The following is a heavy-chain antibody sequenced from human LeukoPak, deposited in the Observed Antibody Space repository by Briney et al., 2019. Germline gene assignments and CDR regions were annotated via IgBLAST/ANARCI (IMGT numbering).Heavy chain of an antibody. Sequence: PGGSLRLSCAASGFTFSDYYTSWIRQAPRKGLEWVSYISGTSTYTNYADSVKGRFTISRDNAKNSLYLQMNSLRAEDTAVYYCARDISSCGGDCAPYYFDYWGQGTLVTVSS. D-gene: IGHD2-21*02. CDR1: GFTFSDYY. J-gene: IGHJ4*02. CDR2: ISGTSTYT. V-gene: IGHV3-11*05. CDR3: ARDISSCGGDCAPYYFDY.